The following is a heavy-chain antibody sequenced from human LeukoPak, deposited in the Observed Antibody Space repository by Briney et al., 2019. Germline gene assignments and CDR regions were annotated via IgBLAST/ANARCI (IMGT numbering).Heavy chain of an antibody. D-gene: IGHD3-22*01. CDR1: GFTFSTYW. J-gene: IGHJ4*02. CDR2: MRRDGNEI. V-gene: IGHV3-7*03. Sequence: GGSLRLSCSASGFTFSTYWMSWVRQAPGKGLEWVANMRRDGNEIYYLDSVRGRFTISRDNSKNTLYVQVNSLGTEDTAAYYCAKGSYYDSSGSFYFDYWGQGTLVTVSS. CDR3: AKGSYYDSSGSFYFDY.